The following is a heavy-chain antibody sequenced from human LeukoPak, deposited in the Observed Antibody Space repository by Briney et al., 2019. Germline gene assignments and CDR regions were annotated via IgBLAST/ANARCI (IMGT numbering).Heavy chain of an antibody. CDR1: GFTFSSYA. V-gene: IGHV3-23*01. CDR2: ISGSGGST. J-gene: IGHJ4*02. D-gene: IGHD2-8*01. CDR3: AKEGNGPFDY. Sequence: GSLRLSCAASGFTFSSYAMSWVRQAPGKGLEWVSGISGSGGSTYYAHSVKGRFTISRDNSKNTLYVQMNSLRAEDTAVYYCAKEGNGPFDYWGQGTLVTVSS.